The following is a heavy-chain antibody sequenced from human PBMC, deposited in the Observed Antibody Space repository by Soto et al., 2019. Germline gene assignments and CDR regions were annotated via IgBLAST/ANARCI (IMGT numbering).Heavy chain of an antibody. CDR3: AREKYYYDSSGYRDAFDI. CDR1: GYTFTSYG. V-gene: IGHV1-18*04. Sequence: QVQLVQSGAEVKKPGASVKVSCKASGYTFTSYGISWVRQAPGQGLEWMGWISAYNGNTNYAQKLQGRVTMTTDTSTSTAYMELRNLRSDDTAVYYCAREKYYYDSSGYRDAFDIWGQGTMVTVSS. J-gene: IGHJ3*02. CDR2: ISAYNGNT. D-gene: IGHD3-22*01.